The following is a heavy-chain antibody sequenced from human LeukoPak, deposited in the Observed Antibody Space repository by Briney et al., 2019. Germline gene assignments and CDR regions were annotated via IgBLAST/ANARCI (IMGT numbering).Heavy chain of an antibody. V-gene: IGHV4-34*01. CDR2: INHSGST. J-gene: IGHJ4*02. CDR3: ARDSSWLVRYYFDY. Sequence: SETLSLTCAVYGRSFSGYYWSWIRQPPGKGLEWIGEINHSGSTNYNPSLKSRVTISVDTSKNQFSLKLSSVTAADTAVYYCARDSSWLVRYYFDYWGQGTLVTVSS. D-gene: IGHD6-19*01. CDR1: GRSFSGYY.